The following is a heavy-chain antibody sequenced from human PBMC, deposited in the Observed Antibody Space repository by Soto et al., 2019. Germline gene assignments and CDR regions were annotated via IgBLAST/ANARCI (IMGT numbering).Heavy chain of an antibody. CDR1: GFSFSNYA. Sequence: QVQLVESGGGVVQPGRSLRLSCAASGFSFSNYAMHWVRQAPGKGLEWVAVISYDGSNKYYADSVKGRFTISRDNSKNTLYLQMNNLRTEDTAVYYCATVRGYRQDFDAFDIWDQGTMVTVSS. CDR2: ISYDGSNK. J-gene: IGHJ3*02. V-gene: IGHV3-30-3*01. D-gene: IGHD3-16*02. CDR3: ATVRGYRQDFDAFDI.